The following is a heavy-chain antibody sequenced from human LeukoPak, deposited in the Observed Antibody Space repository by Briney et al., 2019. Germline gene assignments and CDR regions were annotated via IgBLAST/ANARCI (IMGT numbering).Heavy chain of an antibody. J-gene: IGHJ4*02. CDR3: ARHTGDIGEFLDY. V-gene: IGHV4-34*01. Sequence: SETLSLTCAVYGGSFSGYYWSWIRQPPGKGLEWIGEINHSGSTNYNPSLKSRVTISVDTSKNQCSLKLSSVTAADTAVYYCARHTGDIGEFLDYWGQGTLVTVSS. CDR1: GGSFSGYY. D-gene: IGHD3-10*01. CDR2: INHSGST.